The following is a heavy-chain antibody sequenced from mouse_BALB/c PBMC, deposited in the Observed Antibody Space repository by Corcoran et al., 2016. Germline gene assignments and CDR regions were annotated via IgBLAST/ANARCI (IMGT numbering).Heavy chain of an antibody. CDR2: INPYNGAT. J-gene: IGHJ2*01. D-gene: IGHD1-1*01. CDR1: GYSFTGYY. V-gene: IGHV1-26*01. Sequence: EVQLQQSGPELVKPGASVKISCKASGYSFTGYYMHWVKQSHVKSLEWIGRINPYNGATSYNQNFKDKASLTVDKSSSTAYMELHSLKSEDSAVYYCERGALLRYFDYWGQGTTLTVSS. CDR3: ERGALLRYFDY.